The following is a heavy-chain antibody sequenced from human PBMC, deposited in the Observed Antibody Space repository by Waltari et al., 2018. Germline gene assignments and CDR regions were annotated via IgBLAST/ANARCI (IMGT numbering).Heavy chain of an antibody. J-gene: IGHJ4*02. V-gene: IGHV3-23*04. CDR1: GFTFTSYA. CDR3: KGQTDY. Sequence: VRLVESGGGLVQPGGSLRLSCAASGFTFTSYAMSWVRQAPGKGLEWVSAIGGSGGATYYADSMKGRFTISRDNSKNTVYLQINSLRAEDTAIYYCKGQTDYWGQGTLVTVSS. CDR2: IGGSGGAT.